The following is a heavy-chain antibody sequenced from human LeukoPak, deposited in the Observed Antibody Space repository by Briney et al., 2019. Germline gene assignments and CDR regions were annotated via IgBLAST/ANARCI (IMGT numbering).Heavy chain of an antibody. CDR2: IREDGSEK. D-gene: IGHD3-10*01. J-gene: IGHJ4*02. Sequence: GGSLRLSCAASGFTFSNYWMSWVRQAQGKGRGWVANIREDGSEKYYVDSVKGQFTISRDNAKNSLFLQMDSLRAEDTAVYYCARDLAGHYYGSGSSFDYWGQGTLVTVS. CDR1: GFTFSNYW. CDR3: ARDLAGHYYGSGSSFDY. V-gene: IGHV3-7*01.